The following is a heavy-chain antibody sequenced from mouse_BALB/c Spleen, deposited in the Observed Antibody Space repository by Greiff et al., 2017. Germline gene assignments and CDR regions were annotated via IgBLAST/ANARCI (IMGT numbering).Heavy chain of an antibody. D-gene: IGHD2-2*01. V-gene: IGHV5-17*02. J-gene: IGHJ4*01. CDR3: ARLGLRRAMDY. CDR1: GFTFSSFG. Sequence: EVKVVESGGGLVQPGGSRKLSCAASGFTFSSFGMHWVRQAPEKGLEWVAYISSGSSTIYYADTVKGRFTISRDNPKNTLFLQMTSLRSEDTAMYYCARLGLRRAMDYWGQGTSVTVSS. CDR2: ISSGSSTI.